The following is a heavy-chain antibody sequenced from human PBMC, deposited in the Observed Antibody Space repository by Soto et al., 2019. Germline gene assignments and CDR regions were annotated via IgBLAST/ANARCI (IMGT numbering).Heavy chain of an antibody. CDR3: VKAYNWNYGSYFDY. CDR2: INNHGGST. CDR1: GFTFSSYA. V-gene: IGHV3-64D*08. D-gene: IGHD1-7*01. J-gene: IGHJ4*02. Sequence: GGSLRLSCSASGFTFSSYAMHWVRQAPGKGLEYVSTINNHGGSTYYADSVKGRFTISRDNSKNTLYLQMSSLRGEDTAVYYCVKAYNWNYGSYFDYWGQGTLVTVSS.